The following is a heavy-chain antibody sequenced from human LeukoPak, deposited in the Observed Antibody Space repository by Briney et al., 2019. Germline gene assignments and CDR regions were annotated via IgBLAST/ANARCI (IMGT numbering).Heavy chain of an antibody. D-gene: IGHD1-26*01. V-gene: IGHV3-23*01. Sequence: GGSLRLSCAASGFTFSDYYMNWIRQAPGKGLEWVSAISGSGGSTYYADSVKGRFTISRDNSKNTLYLQMNSLRAEDTAVYYCAHDSGSYVADAFDIWGQGTMVTVSS. CDR2: ISGSGGST. CDR3: AHDSGSYVADAFDI. CDR1: GFTFSDYY. J-gene: IGHJ3*02.